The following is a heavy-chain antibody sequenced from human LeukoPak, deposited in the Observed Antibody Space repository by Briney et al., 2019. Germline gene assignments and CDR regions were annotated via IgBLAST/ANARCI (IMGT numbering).Heavy chain of an antibody. D-gene: IGHD3-22*01. CDR3: ARGPETTWNYDTSGYPYYFDY. CDR2: IITIFSTP. J-gene: IGHJ4*02. V-gene: IGHV1-69*01. CDR1: GGTFSTYA. Sequence: SVKVSCKASGGTFSTYAINWVRQAPGQGLEWMGGIITIFSTPNSAQNFQGRVTITADESTSTAYMELSSLRSEDTAVYYCARGPETTWNYDTSGYPYYFDYWGQGTLVTVSS.